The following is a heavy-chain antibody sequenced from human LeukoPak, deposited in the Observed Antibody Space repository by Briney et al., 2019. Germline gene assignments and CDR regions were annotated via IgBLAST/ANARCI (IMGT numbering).Heavy chain of an antibody. CDR1: GFTFSSYE. V-gene: IGHV3-48*03. D-gene: IGHD3-10*01. CDR3: ARESGFRGDAFDI. J-gene: IGHJ3*02. Sequence: SGGSLRLSCAASGFTFSSYEMNWVRQAPGKGLEWVSYISSSGSTIYYADSVKGRFIISRDNAKNSLYLQMNSLRAEDTAVYYCARESGFRGDAFDIWGQGTMVTVSS. CDR2: ISSSGSTI.